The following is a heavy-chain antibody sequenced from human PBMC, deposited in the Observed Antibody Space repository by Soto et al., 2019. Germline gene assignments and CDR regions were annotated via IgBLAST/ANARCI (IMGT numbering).Heavy chain of an antibody. V-gene: IGHV4-4*02. CDR1: GGSFTSNNW. Sequence: SETLSLTCSVSGGSFTSNNWWTWVRQPPGQGLEWIGEIYRTGSTNYNPSLKSRVTISLDKSENQFSLKVTSLTAADTAVYYCASRDPGTSVDYWGQGTLVTVSS. CDR2: IYRTGST. J-gene: IGHJ4*02. CDR3: ASRDPGTSVDY. D-gene: IGHD1-7*01.